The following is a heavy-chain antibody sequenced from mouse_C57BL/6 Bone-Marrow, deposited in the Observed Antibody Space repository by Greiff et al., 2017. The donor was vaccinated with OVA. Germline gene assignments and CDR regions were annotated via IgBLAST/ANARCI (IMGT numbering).Heavy chain of an antibody. V-gene: IGHV3-6*01. D-gene: IGHD1-1*01. Sequence: EVKLVESGPGLVKPSQSLSLTCSVTGYSITSGYYWNWIRQFPGNKLEWMGYISYDGSNNYNPSLKNRISITRDTSKNQFFLKLNSVTTEDTATYYCARDEVTTVVATDAMDYWGQGTSVTVSS. CDR3: ARDEVTTVVATDAMDY. CDR2: ISYDGSN. J-gene: IGHJ4*01. CDR1: GYSITSGYY.